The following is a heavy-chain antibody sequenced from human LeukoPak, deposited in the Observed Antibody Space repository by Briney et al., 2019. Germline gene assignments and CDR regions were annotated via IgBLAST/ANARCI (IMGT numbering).Heavy chain of an antibody. D-gene: IGHD3-22*01. J-gene: IGHJ4*02. CDR2: IYPGDSDT. V-gene: IGHV5-51*01. Sequence: GESLKISCKGSGYSFTSYWSGWVRQMPGKVLEWMGIIYPGDSDTRYSPSFQGQVTISADKSISTAYLQWSSLKASDTAMYYCARLSYYDSSGTIDYWGQGTLVTVSS. CDR1: GYSFTSYW. CDR3: ARLSYYDSSGTIDY.